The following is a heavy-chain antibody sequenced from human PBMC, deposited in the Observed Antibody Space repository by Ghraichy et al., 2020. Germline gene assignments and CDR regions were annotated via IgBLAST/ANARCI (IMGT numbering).Heavy chain of an antibody. J-gene: IGHJ5*02. Sequence: SETLSLTCAVYGGSFSGYYWSWIRQPPGKGLEWIGEINHSGSTNYNPSLKSRVTISVDTSKNQFSLKLSSVTAADTAVYYCARARIVGAGRWFDPWGQGTLVTVSS. CDR3: ARARIVGAGRWFDP. CDR2: INHSGST. V-gene: IGHV4-34*01. D-gene: IGHD1-26*01. CDR1: GGSFSGYY.